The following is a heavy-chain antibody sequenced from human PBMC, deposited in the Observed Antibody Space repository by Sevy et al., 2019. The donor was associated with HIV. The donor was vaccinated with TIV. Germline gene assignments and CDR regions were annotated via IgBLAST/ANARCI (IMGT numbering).Heavy chain of an antibody. J-gene: IGHJ4*02. Sequence: GGSLRLSCAASGFTFSSYGMHWVRQAPGKGLEWVAFIGYDGSNKYSVDSVKGRFTISSDNPKNTLYLQMNSLRPDDTAIYFCAKETGIVADALDYWGQGTLVTVSS. V-gene: IGHV3-30*02. CDR1: GFTFSSYG. CDR2: IGYDGSNK. D-gene: IGHD2-21*01. CDR3: AKETGIVADALDY.